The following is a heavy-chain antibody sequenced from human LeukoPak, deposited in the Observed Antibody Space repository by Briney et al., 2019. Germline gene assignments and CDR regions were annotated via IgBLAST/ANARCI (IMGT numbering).Heavy chain of an antibody. V-gene: IGHV3-23*01. CDR2: ISGSGGST. CDR3: AKGIVFYGDYCDY. Sequence: GGSLRLSCAASGFTFSSYAMSWVRQAPGKGLEWVSAISGSGGSTYYADSVKGRFTISRDNPKNTLYLQMNSLRAEDTAVYYCAKGIVFYGDYCDYWGQGTLVTVSS. D-gene: IGHD4-17*01. J-gene: IGHJ4*02. CDR1: GFTFSSYA.